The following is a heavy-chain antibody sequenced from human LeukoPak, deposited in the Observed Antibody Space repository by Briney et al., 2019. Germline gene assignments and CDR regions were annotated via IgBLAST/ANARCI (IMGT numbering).Heavy chain of an antibody. CDR1: GGSISSSNW. D-gene: IGHD1-26*01. CDR3: ARQGVANSGNYGPPLS. J-gene: IGHJ4*02. V-gene: IGHV4-4*02. CDR2: IYHSGST. Sequence: SETLSLTCAVSGGSISSSNWWSWVRQPPGKGLEWIGVIYHSGSTNYNPSLKSRVTISADKSISTAYLQWSSLKASDTAMYYCARQGVANSGNYGPPLSWGQGTLVTVSS.